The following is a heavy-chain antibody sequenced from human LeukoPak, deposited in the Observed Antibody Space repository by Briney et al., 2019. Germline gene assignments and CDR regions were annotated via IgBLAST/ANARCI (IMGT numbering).Heavy chain of an antibody. D-gene: IGHD1-26*01. CDR3: AKDKGLVGALDY. CDR1: GFTFKTYT. Sequence: GGSLRLSCAASGFTFKTYTMHWVRQAPGKGLEWVSGISWNSGSIGYADSVKGRFTISRDNAKNSLYLQMNSLRAEDTALYYCAKDKGLVGALDYWGQGTPVTVSS. J-gene: IGHJ4*02. CDR2: ISWNSGSI. V-gene: IGHV3-9*01.